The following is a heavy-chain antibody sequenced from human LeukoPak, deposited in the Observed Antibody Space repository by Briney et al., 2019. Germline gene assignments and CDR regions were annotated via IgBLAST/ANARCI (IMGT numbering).Heavy chain of an antibody. J-gene: IGHJ5*02. D-gene: IGHD6-6*01. CDR3: VRQSIATTPFDP. CDR2: IYPGDSDT. CDR1: GYSFTNYW. Sequence: GESLKISFKDSGYSFTNYWIGWVRQMPGKGLEWMGMIYPGDSDTRYSPSFQGQVTISADTSISTAYLQWSSLKASDTAMYYCVRQSIATTPFDPWGQGTLVTVSS. V-gene: IGHV5-51*01.